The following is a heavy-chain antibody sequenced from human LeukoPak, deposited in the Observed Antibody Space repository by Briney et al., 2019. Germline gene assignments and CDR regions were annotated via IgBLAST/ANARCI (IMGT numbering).Heavy chain of an antibody. D-gene: IGHD3-10*01. J-gene: IGHJ4*02. CDR1: GFTFGDYA. CDR3: TRDLGNYYLPYYFDY. Sequence: PGGSLRLSCTASGFTFGDYAMSWVRQAPGKGLEWVGFIRSKAYGGTTEYAASVKGRFTISRDDSKSIAYLQMNSLKTEDTAVYYCTRDLGNYYLPYYFDYWGQGTLVTVSS. CDR2: IRSKAYGGTT. V-gene: IGHV3-49*04.